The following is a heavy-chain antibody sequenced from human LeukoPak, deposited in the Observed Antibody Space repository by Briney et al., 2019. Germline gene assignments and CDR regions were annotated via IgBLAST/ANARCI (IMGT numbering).Heavy chain of an antibody. V-gene: IGHV1-2*02. J-gene: IGHJ4*02. CDR3: ARAIVVTGNSGGPDY. D-gene: IGHD6-19*01. Sequence: GASVKVSCKASGYTFTDYYVHWVRQAPGQGLEWMGWINPNSGGTNYAQNFQGTVTMTRDTSISTAYMELSRLASDDTAMYFCARAIVVTGNSGGPDYWGQGTLVTVSS. CDR1: GYTFTDYY. CDR2: INPNSGGT.